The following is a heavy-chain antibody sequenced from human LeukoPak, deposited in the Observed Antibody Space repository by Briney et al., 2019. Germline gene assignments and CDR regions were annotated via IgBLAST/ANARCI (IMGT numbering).Heavy chain of an antibody. CDR3: ARGLYPPPKLNCGGDCPTRFDP. D-gene: IGHD2-21*02. CDR2: IYYSGST. V-gene: IGHV4-59*01. Sequence: SETLSLTCTVSGGSISSYYWSWIRQPPGKGLEWIGYIYYSGSTNYNPSLKSRVTISVDTSKNQFSLKLSSVTAADTAVYYCARGLYPPPKLNCGGDCPTRFDPWGQGTLVTVSS. CDR1: GGSISSYY. J-gene: IGHJ5*02.